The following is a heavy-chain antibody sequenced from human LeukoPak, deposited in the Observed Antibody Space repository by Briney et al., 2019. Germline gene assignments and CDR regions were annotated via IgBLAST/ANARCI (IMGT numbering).Heavy chain of an antibody. V-gene: IGHV3-30*03. CDR3: ARDLVYGSGWYAGELDH. CDR2: IAYDGSNE. Sequence: GRSLRLSCSASGFAFSSNAMHWVRQAPGRGLEWLAVIAYDGSNEDHADSVRGRFTISRDNSKNTLFLQMNSLRPEDTAIYYCARDLVYGSGWYAGELDHWGLGTLVIVSS. D-gene: IGHD6-19*01. J-gene: IGHJ4*02. CDR1: GFAFSSNA.